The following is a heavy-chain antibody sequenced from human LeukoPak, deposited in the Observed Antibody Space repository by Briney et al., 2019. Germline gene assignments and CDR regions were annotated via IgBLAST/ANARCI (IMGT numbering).Heavy chain of an antibody. Sequence: SETLSLTCTVSGGSISSGGYYWSWIQQPPGKGLEWIGYIYHSGSTYYNPSLKSRVTISVDRSKNQFSLKLSSVTAADTAVYYCAGGRDDRMVSAFDIWGQGTMVTVSS. CDR3: AGGRDDRMVSAFDI. CDR1: GGSISSGGYY. CDR2: IYHSGST. J-gene: IGHJ3*02. V-gene: IGHV4-30-2*01. D-gene: IGHD2-8*01.